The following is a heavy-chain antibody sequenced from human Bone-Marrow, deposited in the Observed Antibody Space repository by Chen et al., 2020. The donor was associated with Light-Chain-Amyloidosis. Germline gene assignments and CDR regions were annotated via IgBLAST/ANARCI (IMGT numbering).Heavy chain of an antibody. CDR1: GFTFSTYG. J-gene: IGHJ6*02. CDR3: AKVGPIPADYGMDV. Sequence: QVQLVESGGGVVQPGRSLRLSCAASGFTFSTYGMHWVRRTPGKGLEWVEVISYDGSHEYYADSVKGRFTVSRDYSKNTVYLQMNSLIAEDTAVYYCAKVGPIPADYGMDVWGQGTTVTVSS. D-gene: IGHD1-26*01. CDR2: ISYDGSHE. V-gene: IGHV3-30*18.